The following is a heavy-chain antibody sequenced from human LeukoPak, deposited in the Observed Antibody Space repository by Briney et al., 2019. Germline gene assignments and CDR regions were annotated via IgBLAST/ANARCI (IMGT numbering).Heavy chain of an antibody. Sequence: GGSLRLSCAASGFTFSSYAMSWVRQAPGKGLEWVSAISGSGGSTYYADSVKGRFTISRDNSKNTLYLQMNSLRAEDTAVYYCARDFGDYLHFDYWGQGTLVTVSS. V-gene: IGHV3-23*01. J-gene: IGHJ4*02. CDR1: GFTFSSYA. D-gene: IGHD4-17*01. CDR3: ARDFGDYLHFDY. CDR2: ISGSGGST.